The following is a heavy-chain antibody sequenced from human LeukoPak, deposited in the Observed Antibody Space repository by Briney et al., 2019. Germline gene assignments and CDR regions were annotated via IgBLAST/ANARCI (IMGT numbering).Heavy chain of an antibody. Sequence: GGSLRLSCAAPGFTFSSYAMHWVRQAPGKGLEWVAVISYDGSNKYYADSVKGRFTISRDNSKNTLYLQMNSLRAEDTAVYYCARDQYYYESSGFFDYWGQGTLVTVSS. D-gene: IGHD3-22*01. J-gene: IGHJ4*02. CDR1: GFTFSSYA. V-gene: IGHV3-30*07. CDR3: ARDQYYYESSGFFDY. CDR2: ISYDGSNK.